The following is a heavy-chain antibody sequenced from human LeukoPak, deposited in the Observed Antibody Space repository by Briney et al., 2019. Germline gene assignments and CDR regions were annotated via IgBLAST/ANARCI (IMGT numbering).Heavy chain of an antibody. Sequence: GGSLRLSCVASGFTFSSYGMHWVRQAPGKGLEWVAVISYDGSNKYYADSVKGRFTISRDNSKNTLYLQMNSLRAEDTAVYYCARRSSEWLLYYFDYWGQGTLVTVSS. CDR2: ISYDGSNK. CDR1: GFTFSSYG. J-gene: IGHJ4*02. V-gene: IGHV3-30*03. CDR3: ARRSSEWLLYYFDY. D-gene: IGHD3-3*01.